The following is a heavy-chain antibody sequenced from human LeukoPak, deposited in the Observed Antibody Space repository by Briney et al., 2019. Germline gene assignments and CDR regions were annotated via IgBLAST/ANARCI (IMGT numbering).Heavy chain of an antibody. CDR1: GGSISSYY. J-gene: IGHJ6*02. V-gene: IGHV4-59*01. CDR3: ARVSYNWSDELPYYYCMDV. CDR2: IYYSGST. D-gene: IGHD1-1*01. Sequence: SETLSLTCTVSGGSISSYYWSWIRQPPGKGLEWGGYIYYSGSTNYNPSLKSRVTISVDTSKNQFSLKLSSVTAADTAVYYCARVSYNWSDELPYYYCMDVWGQGTTVTVSS.